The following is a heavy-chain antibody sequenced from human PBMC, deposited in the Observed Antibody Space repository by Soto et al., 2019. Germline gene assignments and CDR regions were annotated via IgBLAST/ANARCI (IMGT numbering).Heavy chain of an antibody. J-gene: IGHJ3*01. Sequence: QVQLQESGPGLVKPSGTLSLTCAVSGGSLSSSDWWSWVRQPPGKGREWIGAVYHSGSTNYNPSRKSRVTISVDKSKNRFALTLHSVTAADTAVYYCARRVDDYRNHVGHFDLWGQGTMVTVSS. CDR2: VYHSGST. CDR3: ARRVDDYRNHVGHFDL. CDR1: GGSLSSSDW. D-gene: IGHD4-4*01. V-gene: IGHV4-4*02.